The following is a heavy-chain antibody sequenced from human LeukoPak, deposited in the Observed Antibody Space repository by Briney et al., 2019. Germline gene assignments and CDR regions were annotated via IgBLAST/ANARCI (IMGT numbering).Heavy chain of an antibody. V-gene: IGHV4-4*02. Sequence: SETLSLTCAVSGYSISSSNWWSWVRQPPGKGLEWIGEIYHSGSTNYNPSLKSRVTISVDKSKNQFSLKLSSVTAADTAVYYCSATVTTGGYYFDYWGQGTLVTVSS. CDR3: SATVTTGGYYFDY. D-gene: IGHD4-17*01. CDR2: IYHSGST. J-gene: IGHJ4*02. CDR1: GYSISSSNW.